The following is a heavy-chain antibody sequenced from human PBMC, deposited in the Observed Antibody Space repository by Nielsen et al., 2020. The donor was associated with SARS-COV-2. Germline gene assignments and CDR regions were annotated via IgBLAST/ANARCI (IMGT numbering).Heavy chain of an antibody. CDR2: LYSGVST. CDR3: ATEAVADDWYFDL. V-gene: IGHV3-53*01. D-gene: IGHD6-19*01. Sequence: GESLKISCAASGFNVSRNYMSWVSQAPGKGLEWVSILYSGVSTYYADSVKGRFTISRDNAKNSLYLQMNSLRAEDTALYHCATEAVADDWYFDLWGRGTLVTVSS. J-gene: IGHJ2*01. CDR1: GFNVSRNY.